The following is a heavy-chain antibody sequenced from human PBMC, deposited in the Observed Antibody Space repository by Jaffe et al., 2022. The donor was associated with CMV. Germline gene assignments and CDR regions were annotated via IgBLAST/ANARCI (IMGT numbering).Heavy chain of an antibody. J-gene: IGHJ4*02. Sequence: QVQLVESGGGVVQPGRSLRLSCAASGFTFSSYGMHWVRQAPGKGLEWVAVISYDGSNKYYADSVKGRFTISRDNSKNTLYLQMNSLRAEDTAVYYCAKSGEKFGELLVDYWGQGTLVTVSS. V-gene: IGHV3-30*18. CDR1: GFTFSSYG. CDR2: ISYDGSNK. D-gene: IGHD3-10*01. CDR3: AKSGEKFGELLVDY.